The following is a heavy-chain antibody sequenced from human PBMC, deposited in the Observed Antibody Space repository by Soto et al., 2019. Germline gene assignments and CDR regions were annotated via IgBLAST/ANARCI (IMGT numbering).Heavy chain of an antibody. CDR3: ASYPRTITVGHHNN. D-gene: IGHD6-19*01. CDR2: IKQDGSEK. V-gene: IGHV3-7*01. J-gene: IGHJ4*02. Sequence: GGSLRLSCAASGITFSSYWMTWVRQAPGKGLEWVANIKQDGSEKYYVDSVKGRFTISRDNAKSSLFLQMNSLRAEDTAVYYCASYPRTITVGHHNNRGLRTLVTVSS. CDR1: GITFSSYW.